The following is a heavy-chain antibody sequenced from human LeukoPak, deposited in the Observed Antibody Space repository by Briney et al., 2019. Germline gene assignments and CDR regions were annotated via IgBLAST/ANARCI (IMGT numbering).Heavy chain of an antibody. CDR3: ASDYCSGGNCYFDY. V-gene: IGHV5-51*01. Sequence: GESLKISCKGSGYSFTSYWIGWVRQMPGQGLEWMGIIFPGDSDTRYSPSFQGQVTISADKSISTAYLQWSSLKASDTAIYYCASDYCSGGNCYFDYWGQGTLVTVSS. J-gene: IGHJ4*02. CDR1: GYSFTSYW. D-gene: IGHD2-15*01. CDR2: IFPGDSDT.